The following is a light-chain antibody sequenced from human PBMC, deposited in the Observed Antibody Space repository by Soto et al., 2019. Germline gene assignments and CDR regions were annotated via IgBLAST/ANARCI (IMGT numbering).Light chain of an antibody. J-gene: IGKJ1*01. V-gene: IGKV1-39*01. CDR2: AAY. CDR1: QSISSY. CDR3: QQSYSTPPT. Sequence: DIQMTQSPSSLSASVGDRVTITCRASQSISSYLNWYQQKPGKAPKLLIYAAYSLQSGVPSRFSGSGSGTDFTLTISRLQPQDGATYNCQQSYSTPPTFGQGTKVEIK.